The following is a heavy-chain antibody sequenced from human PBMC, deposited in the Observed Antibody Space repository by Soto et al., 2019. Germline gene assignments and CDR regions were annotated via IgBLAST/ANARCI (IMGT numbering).Heavy chain of an antibody. CDR1: GYTFTSYY. D-gene: IGHD3-3*01. CDR3: ARSLGYDFWSGYSHFDY. J-gene: IGHJ4*02. V-gene: IGHV1-46*03. Sequence: GASVKVSCKASGYTFTSYYMHWVRQAPGQGLEWMGIINPSGGSTSYAQKFQGRVTMTRDTSTSTVYMELSSLRSEDTAVYYCARSLGYDFWSGYSHFDYWGQGTLVTVSS. CDR2: INPSGGST.